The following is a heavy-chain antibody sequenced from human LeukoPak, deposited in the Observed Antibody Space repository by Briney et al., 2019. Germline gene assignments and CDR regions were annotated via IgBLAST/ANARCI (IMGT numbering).Heavy chain of an antibody. J-gene: IGHJ4*01. CDR3: ARAYSGFSSRGFDY. V-gene: IGHV3-33*01. D-gene: IGHD5-12*01. CDR2: IWYDGSNK. Sequence: PGRSLRLSCSASGFTFNSYGFHWVRQAPGKGLEWVADIWYDGSNKYYADSVKGRFTISRDNSKNTVSLQMTSLRAEDTAVYYCARAYSGFSSRGFDYWGHGTLVSVSS. CDR1: GFTFNSYG.